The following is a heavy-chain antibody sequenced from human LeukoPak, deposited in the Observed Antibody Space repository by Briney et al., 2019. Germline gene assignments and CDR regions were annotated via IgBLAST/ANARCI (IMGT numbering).Heavy chain of an antibody. CDR3: AKAPLGRCTGVICYCFDS. V-gene: IGHV3-7*03. D-gene: IGHD2-15*01. J-gene: IGHJ5*01. CDR1: GFTFSTYW. CDR2: IKEDGSAK. Sequence: GGSLRLSCAASGFTFSTYWMSWVRQTPGKGLEWVANIKEDGSAKYYVDSVKGRFTIARDNSKNTLYLQMNSLRAEDAAVYYCAKAPLGRCTGVICYCFDSWGQGTLVTVSS.